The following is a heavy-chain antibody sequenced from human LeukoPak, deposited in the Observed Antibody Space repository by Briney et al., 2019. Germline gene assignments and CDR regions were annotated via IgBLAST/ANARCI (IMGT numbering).Heavy chain of an antibody. Sequence: GRSLRLSCAASGFTFDDYAMHCVRQAPGKGLEWVSGISWNSVSIDYADSVKGRFTISRDNAKNSLYLQMNSLRPEDMALYYCAKETIYCSGGSCYHDAFDIWGQGTMVTVSS. CDR1: GFTFDDYA. V-gene: IGHV3-9*03. D-gene: IGHD2-15*01. CDR3: AKETIYCSGGSCYHDAFDI. CDR2: ISWNSVSI. J-gene: IGHJ3*02.